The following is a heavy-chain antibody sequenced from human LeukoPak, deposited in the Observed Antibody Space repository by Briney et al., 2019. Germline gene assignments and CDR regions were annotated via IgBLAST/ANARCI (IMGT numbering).Heavy chain of an antibody. CDR2: ISHTGRS. Sequence: SETLSLTCAIYRGSVSGYYWCWSRQSPGKGLEWIGEISHTGRSKNNPSLKSRVTISEDMSKKQFSLKLNSVTAADTALYYCARGFDGLTGYYPPDYWSQGTLVTVSS. V-gene: IGHV4-34*01. J-gene: IGHJ4*02. D-gene: IGHD3-9*01. CDR3: ARGFDGLTGYYPPDY. CDR1: RGSVSGYY.